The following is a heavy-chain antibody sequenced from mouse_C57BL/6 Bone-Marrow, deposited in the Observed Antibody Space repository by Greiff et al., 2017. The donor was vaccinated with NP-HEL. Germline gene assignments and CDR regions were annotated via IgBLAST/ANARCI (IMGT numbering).Heavy chain of an antibody. CDR1: GYTFTSYW. J-gene: IGHJ2*01. CDR3: ARTIPLITTVVGDY. Sequence: QVQLQQPGAELVKPGASVKLSCKASGYTFTSYWMQWVKQRPGQGLEWIGEIDPSDSYTNYNQKFKGKATLTVDTSSSTAYMQLSSLTSEDSAVYYWARTIPLITTVVGDYWGQGTTLTVSS. CDR2: IDPSDSYT. D-gene: IGHD1-1*01. V-gene: IGHV1-50*01.